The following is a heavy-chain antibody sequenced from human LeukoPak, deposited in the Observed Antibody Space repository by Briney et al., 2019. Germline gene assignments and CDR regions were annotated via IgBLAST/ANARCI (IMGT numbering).Heavy chain of an antibody. CDR2: INTDGSST. V-gene: IGHV3-74*01. CDR3: AKGVLRYFDWLLLPDY. J-gene: IGHJ4*02. CDR1: GFTFSSYW. D-gene: IGHD3-9*01. Sequence: GGSLRLSCAASGFTFSSYWMHWVRQAPGKGLVWVSRINTDGSSTSYADSVKGRFTISRDNAKNTLYLQMNSLRAEDTAVYYCAKGVLRYFDWLLLPDYWGQGTLVTVSS.